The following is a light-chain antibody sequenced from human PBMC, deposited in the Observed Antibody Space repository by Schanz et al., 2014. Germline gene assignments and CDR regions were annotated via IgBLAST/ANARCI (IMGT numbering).Light chain of an antibody. J-gene: IGKJ2*01. CDR3: QHET. CDR1: QYISDY. CDR2: ATS. V-gene: IGKV1-39*01. Sequence: DIQMTQSPSSLSGSVGDRVTITCRASQYISDYLNWYQQKPGKAPKLVIFATSHLQSGVPSRFSGGGSGTEFTLTITSLQPDDFATYYCQHETFGQGTKLEIK.